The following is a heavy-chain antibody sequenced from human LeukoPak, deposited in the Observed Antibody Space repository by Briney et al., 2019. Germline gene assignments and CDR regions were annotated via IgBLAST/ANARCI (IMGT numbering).Heavy chain of an antibody. CDR1: GGTFSSYA. CDR2: IIPIFGTA. D-gene: IGHD1-26*01. J-gene: IGHJ4*02. Sequence: SVKVSCKASGGTFSSYAISWVRQAPGQGLEWMGGIIPIFGTANYAQKFQGRVTITADESASTAYMELSSLRSEDTAVYYCARDKSGSNSFDYWGQGTLVTVSS. V-gene: IGHV1-69*01. CDR3: ARDKSGSNSFDY.